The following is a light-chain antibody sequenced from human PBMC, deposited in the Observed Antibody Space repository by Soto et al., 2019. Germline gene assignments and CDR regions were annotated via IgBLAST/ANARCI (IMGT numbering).Light chain of an antibody. Sequence: VSMSLSPATLSVSPGERSTISCRASQSDISNLDWYQQKPGHAPILLIYGASTRATGIPARFSGSGSGTDFSLTTSSLEPAEAAVNYCQQRSSSWPITFGPGTKLDIK. CDR2: GAS. CDR3: QQRSSSWPIT. J-gene: IGKJ3*01. V-gene: IGKV3D-15*01. CDR1: QSDISN.